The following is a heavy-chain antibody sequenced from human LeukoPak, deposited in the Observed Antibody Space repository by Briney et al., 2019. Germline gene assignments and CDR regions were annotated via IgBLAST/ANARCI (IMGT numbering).Heavy chain of an antibody. Sequence: GESLKISCKGSGYSFTSYWIGWVRQMPGKGLEWMGIIYPGDSDTRYSPSFQGQVTISADKPISTAYLQWSSLKASDTAMYYCARLEYYYDSSGDRYNWFDPWGQGTLVTVSS. J-gene: IGHJ5*02. CDR1: GYSFTSYW. D-gene: IGHD3-22*01. V-gene: IGHV5-51*01. CDR3: ARLEYYYDSSGDRYNWFDP. CDR2: IYPGDSDT.